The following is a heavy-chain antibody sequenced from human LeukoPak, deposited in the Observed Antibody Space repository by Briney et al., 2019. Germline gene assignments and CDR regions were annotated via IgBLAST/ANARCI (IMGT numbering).Heavy chain of an antibody. D-gene: IGHD2-2*01. CDR2: INHSGST. CDR3: ARNTVVPAAITAFDI. Sequence: SETLSLTCAVYGGSFSGYYWSWIRQPPGKGLEWIGEINHSGSTNYNPSLKSRVTISVDTSKNQFSLKLSSVTAADTAVYYCARNTVVPAAITAFDIWGQGTMVTVSS. V-gene: IGHV4-34*09. J-gene: IGHJ3*02. CDR1: GGSFSGYY.